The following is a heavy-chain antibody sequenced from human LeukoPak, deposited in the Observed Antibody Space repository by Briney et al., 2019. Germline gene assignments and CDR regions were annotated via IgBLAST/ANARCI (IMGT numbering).Heavy chain of an antibody. J-gene: IGHJ4*02. V-gene: IGHV4-34*01. Sequence: SETLSLTCAVYGGSFSGYYWSWIRQPPGKGLEWIGEINHSGSTNYNPSLKSRVTISVDTSKNQFSLKLSSVTAADTAVYYCASGYGGTLRSGYWGQGTLVTVSS. CDR3: ASGYGGTLRSGY. D-gene: IGHD4-17*01. CDR1: GGSFSGYY. CDR2: INHSGST.